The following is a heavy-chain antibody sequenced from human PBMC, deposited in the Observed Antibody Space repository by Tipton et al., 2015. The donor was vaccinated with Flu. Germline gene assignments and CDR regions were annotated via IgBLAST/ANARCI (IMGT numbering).Heavy chain of an antibody. Sequence: TLSLTCAVSGDSIKNGAFYWGWIRQHPGKGLEWLGYIYYDGSTFSNPSLKSRPTLSVDTSQNQFSLKLSSVTAADTAVYYCARGLRGYSYAYRYFDYWGQGALVTVSS. D-gene: IGHD5-18*01. CDR2: IYYDGST. J-gene: IGHJ4*02. V-gene: IGHV4-31*11. CDR3: ARGLRGYSYAYRYFDY. CDR1: GDSIKNGAFY.